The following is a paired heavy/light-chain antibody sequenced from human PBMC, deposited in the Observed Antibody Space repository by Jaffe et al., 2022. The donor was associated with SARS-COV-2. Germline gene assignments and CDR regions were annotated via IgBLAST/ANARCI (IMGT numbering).Heavy chain of an antibody. J-gene: IGHJ2*01. Sequence: EVQLVESGGGLVQPGGSLRLSCAASGFTLSSYWMHWVRQAPGKGLVWVSRINIDGKTINYADSVKGRFTTSRDNAKNTLYLQMISLRADDTAVYYCARDLVLGSGSSDLWGRGTLVTVSS. D-gene: IGHD3-10*01. CDR1: GFTLSSYW. CDR3: ARDLVLGSGSSDL. CDR2: INIDGKTI. V-gene: IGHV3-74*01.
Light chain of an antibody. CDR2: EVS. CDR3: SSYTGITINTVV. Sequence: QSALTQPASVSGSPGQSITISCTGTSRDVGGYNYVSWFQHHPGKAPKLMIYEVSNRPSGVPDRFSGSKSGNTASLTISGLQAEDEADYYCSSYTGITINTVVIGGGTKLTVL. J-gene: IGLJ2*01. CDR1: SRDVGGYNY. V-gene: IGLV2-14*01.